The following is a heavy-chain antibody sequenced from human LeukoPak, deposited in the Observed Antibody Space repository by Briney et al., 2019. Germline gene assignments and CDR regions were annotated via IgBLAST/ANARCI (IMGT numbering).Heavy chain of an antibody. Sequence: GGSLRLSCTASGFTFGDYAMSWVRQAPGKGLEWVGFIRSKAYGGTTEYAASVKGRFTISRDDSKSIAYLQMNSLKTEDTAVYYCTRVVGKVLDYWGQGTLVTVSS. CDR1: GFTFGDYA. J-gene: IGHJ4*02. V-gene: IGHV3-49*04. D-gene: IGHD1-26*01. CDR3: TRVVGKVLDY. CDR2: IRSKAYGGTT.